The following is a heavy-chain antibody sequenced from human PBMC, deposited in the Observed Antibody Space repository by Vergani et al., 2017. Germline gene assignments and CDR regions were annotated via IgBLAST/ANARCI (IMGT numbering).Heavy chain of an antibody. CDR2: IYTSGST. D-gene: IGHD5-18*01. CDR3: ARAXAGTGGYSVYYYYDGMDV. CDR1: GGSISSGSYY. J-gene: IGHJ6*02. V-gene: IGHV4-61*02. Sequence: QVQLQESGPGLVKPSQTLSLTCTVSGGSISSGSYYWSWIRQPAGKGLEWIGRIYTSGSTNYNPSLKSRVTISVDTSKNQVSLKLSSVTAADTAVYYCARAXAGTGGYSVYYYYDGMDVWGQGSTVTVSS.